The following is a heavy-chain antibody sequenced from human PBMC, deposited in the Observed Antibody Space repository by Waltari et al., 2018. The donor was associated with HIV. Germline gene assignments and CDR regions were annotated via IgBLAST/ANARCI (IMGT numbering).Heavy chain of an antibody. V-gene: IGHV1-18*01. CDR2: ISAYNGNR. J-gene: IGHJ4*02. CDR1: GYTFTRYV. CDR3: ARYPEAFDWLLGPYYFDS. Sequence: QVQLVQSGAEVKKPGASVKVSCKASGYTFTRYVISWVRQAPGQGLEWMGWISAYNGNRNYAQKFQGRVTMTTDTSTITAYMELRSLRSDDTAVYYCARYPEAFDWLLGPYYFDSWGQGTLVTVSS. D-gene: IGHD3-9*01.